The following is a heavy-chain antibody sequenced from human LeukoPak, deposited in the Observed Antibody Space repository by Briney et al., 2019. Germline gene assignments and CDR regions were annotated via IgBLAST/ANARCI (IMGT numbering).Heavy chain of an antibody. CDR2: ISGSGGGT. J-gene: IGHJ4*02. CDR1: GFTFSSYA. V-gene: IGHV3-23*01. D-gene: IGHD6-19*01. CDR3: ARDLHRYSSGCPDY. Sequence: GGSLRLSCAASGFTFSSYAMAWVRQAPGKGLEGVSGISGSGGGTYYADSVKGRFTISRDNSKNTLSLQMNSLRAEDTAVYYCARDLHRYSSGCPDYWGQGTLVTVSS.